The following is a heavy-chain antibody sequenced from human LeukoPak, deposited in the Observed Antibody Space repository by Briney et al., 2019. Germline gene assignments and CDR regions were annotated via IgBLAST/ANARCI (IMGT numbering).Heavy chain of an antibody. CDR1: GFTFSSYG. V-gene: IGHV3-30*02. Sequence: GGSLRLSCAASGFTFSSYGMHWVRQASGKGLEWVAFIRYDGSNKYYADSVKGRFTISRDNSKNTLYLQMNSLRAEDTAVYYCAKGLEVWQLRHGEYFQHWGQGTLVTVSS. CDR3: AKGLEVWQLRHGEYFQH. J-gene: IGHJ1*01. CDR2: IRYDGSNK. D-gene: IGHD6-6*01.